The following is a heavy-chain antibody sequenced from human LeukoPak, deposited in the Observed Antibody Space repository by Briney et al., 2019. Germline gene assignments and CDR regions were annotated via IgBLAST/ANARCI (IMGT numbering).Heavy chain of an antibody. D-gene: IGHD3-10*01. J-gene: IGHJ4*02. CDR1: GFTFSSYG. V-gene: IGHV3-21*01. CDR3: ARSPGDYFDY. Sequence: GESLRLSCAASGFTFSSYGMNWVRQAPGKGLEWVSSISSSSSYIYYADSVKGRFTISRDNAKNSLYLQMNSLRAEDTAVYYCARSPGDYFDYWGQGTLVTVSS. CDR2: ISSSSSYI.